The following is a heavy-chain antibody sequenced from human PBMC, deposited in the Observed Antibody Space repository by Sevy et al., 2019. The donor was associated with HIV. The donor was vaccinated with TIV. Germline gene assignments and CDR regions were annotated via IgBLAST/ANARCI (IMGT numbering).Heavy chain of an antibody. CDR3: AREGCTKPHDY. D-gene: IGHD2-8*01. V-gene: IGHV3-23*01. J-gene: IGHJ4*02. Sequence: GGSLRLSCAASGFTFSKYSMSWVRQPPGKGLEWVSTLSFGCGEINYADSVKVRFTISRDNCKSSVYLQMNNLRPEDTAVYYCAREGCTKPHDYWGQGTLVTVSS. CDR1: GFTFSKYS. CDR2: LSFGCGEI.